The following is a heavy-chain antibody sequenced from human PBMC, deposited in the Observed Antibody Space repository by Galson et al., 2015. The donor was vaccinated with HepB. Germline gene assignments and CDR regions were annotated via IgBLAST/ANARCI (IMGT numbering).Heavy chain of an antibody. V-gene: IGHV4-59*08. Sequence: SETLSLTCTVSGGFISSYYWSWIRQPPGKGLEWIGYIYYSGSTNYNPSLKSRVTISVDTSKNQFSLKLSSVTAADTAVYYCANLPSSDGMDVWGQGTTVTVSS. CDR3: ANLPSSDGMDV. CDR2: IYYSGST. D-gene: IGHD6-13*01. CDR1: GGFISSYY. J-gene: IGHJ6*02.